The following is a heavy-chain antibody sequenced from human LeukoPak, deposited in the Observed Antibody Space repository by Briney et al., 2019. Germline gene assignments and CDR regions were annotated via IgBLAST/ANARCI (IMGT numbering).Heavy chain of an antibody. CDR2: ISGSGGST. J-gene: IGHJ2*01. V-gene: IGHV3-23*01. D-gene: IGHD3-22*01. CDR1: GFTFTTYA. CDR3: ATAFYFDSSGPYWYFDL. Sequence: GGSLRLSCAASGFTFTTYAMNWVRQAPGKGLEWVSVISGSGGSTYYADSVKGRFTISRDNSKNTLYLEVNSLRAEDTAVYYCATAFYFDSSGPYWYFDLWGRGTPVTVSS.